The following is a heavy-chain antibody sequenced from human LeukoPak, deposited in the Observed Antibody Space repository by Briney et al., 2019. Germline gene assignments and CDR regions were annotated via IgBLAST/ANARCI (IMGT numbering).Heavy chain of an antibody. V-gene: IGHV4-38-2*02. Sequence: LGNPFPTCPVSGFSLNRGFYLGWVRQPPGKGAGWVGGIYHSGSTYYNPSLKSRVTISVDTSKNQFSLKLSSVTAADTAVYYCARDLPYYYGSGSYYNFGYWGQGTLVTVSS. CDR3: ARDLPYYYGSGSYYNFGY. D-gene: IGHD3-10*01. CDR2: IYHSGST. CDR1: GFSLNRGFY. J-gene: IGHJ4*02.